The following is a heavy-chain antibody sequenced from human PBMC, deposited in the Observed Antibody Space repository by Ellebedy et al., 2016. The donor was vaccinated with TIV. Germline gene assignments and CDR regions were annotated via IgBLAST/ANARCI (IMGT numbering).Heavy chain of an antibody. D-gene: IGHD3-10*01. CDR2: ISSNISYI. Sequence: PGGSLRLSCAASGFTFSNHNMNWVRQAPGKGLEWVSSISSNISYIYYADSVKGRFTISRDNSQLYLQMNNLRGEDTAVYYCAKVGRGKTGWTDYWGLGILVTVSS. V-gene: IGHV3-21*01. J-gene: IGHJ4*02. CDR3: AKVGRGKTGWTDY. CDR1: GFTFSNHN.